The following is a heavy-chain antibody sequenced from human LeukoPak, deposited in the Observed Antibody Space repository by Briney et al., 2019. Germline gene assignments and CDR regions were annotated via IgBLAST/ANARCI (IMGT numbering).Heavy chain of an antibody. D-gene: IGHD6-19*01. CDR2: IKSKTDGGTT. CDR3: TTAGSDSSGWKWRYYFDY. V-gene: IGHV3-15*01. CDR1: GFTFSSHG. Sequence: PGGSLRLSCAASGFTFSSHGMNWVRQAPGKGLEWVGRIKSKTDGGTTDYAAPVKGRFTISRDDSKNTLYLQMNSLKPEDTGIYYCTTAGSDSSGWKWRYYFDYWGQGTLVTVSS. J-gene: IGHJ4*02.